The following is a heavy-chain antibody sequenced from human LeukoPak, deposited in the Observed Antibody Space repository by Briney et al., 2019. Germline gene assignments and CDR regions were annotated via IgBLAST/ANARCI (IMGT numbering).Heavy chain of an antibody. CDR3: AGGDYGSGSYYFDY. CDR1: GFSSSSYW. Sequence: GGSLRLSCAASGFSSSSYWMSWVRQAPGKGLEWVANVEQDGSEKNYVDSVKGRFIISRDNAKNSVYLQMNSLRVEDTAVYYCAGGDYGSGSYYFDYWGQGTLVTVSS. D-gene: IGHD3-10*01. V-gene: IGHV3-7*01. J-gene: IGHJ4*02. CDR2: VEQDGSEK.